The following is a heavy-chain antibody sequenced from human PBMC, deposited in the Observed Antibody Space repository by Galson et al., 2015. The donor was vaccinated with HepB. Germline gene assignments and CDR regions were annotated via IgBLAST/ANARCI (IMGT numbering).Heavy chain of an antibody. Sequence: LSLTCTVSGGSISDSSFYWGWIRQPPGKGLEWIGNMYYTGSTHYNPSLKSRVTISVDTSKNQFSLKLSSVTAADTAMYYCARIDTSGWYNPYYYYGMDVWGQGTTVTISS. CDR2: MYYTGST. D-gene: IGHD6-19*01. CDR1: GGSISDSSFY. J-gene: IGHJ6*02. V-gene: IGHV4-39*07. CDR3: ARIDTSGWYNPYYYYGMDV.